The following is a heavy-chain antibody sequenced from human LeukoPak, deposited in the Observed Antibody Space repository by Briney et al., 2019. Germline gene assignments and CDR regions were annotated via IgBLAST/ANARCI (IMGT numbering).Heavy chain of an antibody. Sequence: SVKVSCKASGGTFSSYAISWVRQAPGQGLEWMGGIIPIFGTANYAQRFQGRVTITADKSTSTAYMELSSLRSEDTAVYYCASWQMTTVTTLAFDIWGQGTMVTVSS. V-gene: IGHV1-69*06. D-gene: IGHD4-17*01. CDR2: IIPIFGTA. CDR3: ASWQMTTVTTLAFDI. J-gene: IGHJ3*02. CDR1: GGTFSSYA.